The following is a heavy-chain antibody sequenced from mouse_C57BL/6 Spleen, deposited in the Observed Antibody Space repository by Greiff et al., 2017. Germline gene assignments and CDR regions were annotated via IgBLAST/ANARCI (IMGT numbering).Heavy chain of an antibody. CDR3: ARGSSGYLDY. D-gene: IGHD3-2*02. V-gene: IGHV3-1*01. CDR1: GYSITSGYD. Sequence: EVKLEESGPGMVKPSQSLSLTCTVTGYSITSGYDWHWIRHFPGNKLEWMGYISYSGSTNYNPSLKSRISITHDTSKNHFFLKLNSVTTEDTATYYCARGSSGYLDYWGQGTTLTVSS. J-gene: IGHJ2*01. CDR2: ISYSGST.